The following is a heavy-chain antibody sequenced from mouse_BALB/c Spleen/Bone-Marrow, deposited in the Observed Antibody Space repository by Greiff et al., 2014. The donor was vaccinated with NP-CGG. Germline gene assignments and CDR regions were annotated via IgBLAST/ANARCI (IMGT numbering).Heavy chain of an antibody. CDR1: GYTFTRYW. CDR2: IYPGSGST. J-gene: IGHJ2*01. V-gene: IGHV1S22*01. Sequence: LQQSGSELVRPGASVKLSCKASGYTFTRYWMHWVKQRPGQGLEWIGNIYPGSGSTNYDEKFKSKATLTVDTSSSTAYMQLSSLTSEDSAVYYCTNHYFDYWGQGTTLTVSS. CDR3: TNHYFDY.